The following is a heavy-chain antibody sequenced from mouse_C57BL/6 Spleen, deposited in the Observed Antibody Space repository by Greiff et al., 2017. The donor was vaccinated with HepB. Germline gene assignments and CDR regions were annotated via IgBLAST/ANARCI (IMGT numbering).Heavy chain of an antibody. CDR1: GYTFTSYT. CDR2: INPSSGYT. V-gene: IGHV1-4*01. CDR3: ARWEYGDYDGFDY. Sequence: QVQLQQSGAELARPGASVKMSCKASGYTFTSYTMHWVKQRPGQGLEWIGYINPSSGYTKYNQKFKDKATLTAEKSSSTAYMQLSSLTSEDSAVYDCARWEYGDYDGFDYWGQGTTVTVSS. J-gene: IGHJ2*01. D-gene: IGHD2-4*01.